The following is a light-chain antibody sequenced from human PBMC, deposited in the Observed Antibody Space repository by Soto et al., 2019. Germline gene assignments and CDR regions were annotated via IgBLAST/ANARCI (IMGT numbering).Light chain of an antibody. J-gene: IGKJ4*01. CDR1: QSVSSY. CDR3: QQRSNWPRLT. Sequence: EIVLTQSPATLSLSPGERDTLSFRASQSVSSYLAWYQQKPGQAPRLLIYDASNRATGIPARFSGSGSGTDFTLTISSLEPEDFAVYYCQQRSNWPRLTFGGGTKVDI. CDR2: DAS. V-gene: IGKV3-11*01.